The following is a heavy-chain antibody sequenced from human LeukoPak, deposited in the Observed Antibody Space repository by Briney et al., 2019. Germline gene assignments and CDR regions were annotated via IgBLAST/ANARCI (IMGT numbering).Heavy chain of an antibody. CDR1: GGSISSYY. V-gene: IGHV4-59*01. J-gene: IGHJ4*02. Sequence: SETLSLTCTVSGGSISSYYWSWIRQPPGKGLEWIGYIYDSGSTNYNPSLKSRVTISVDTSKNQFSLELSSVAAADTAVYYCARGNHYDSSGYYYSYWGQGTLVTVSS. CDR2: IYDSGST. CDR3: ARGNHYDSSGYYYSY. D-gene: IGHD3-22*01.